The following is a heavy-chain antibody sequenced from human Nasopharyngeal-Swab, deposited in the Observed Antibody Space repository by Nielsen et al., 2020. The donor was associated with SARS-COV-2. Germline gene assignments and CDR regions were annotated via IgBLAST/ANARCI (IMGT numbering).Heavy chain of an antibody. CDR3: ARDHRTTIFGVVIIQGYYGMDV. V-gene: IGHV7-4-1*02. Sequence: ASVKVSCKASGYTFTSYAMNWVRQAPGQGLEWMGWINTNTGNPTYAQGSTGRFVFSLDTSVSTAYLQISSLKAEDTAVYYCARDHRTTIFGVVIIQGYYGMDVWGQGTTVTVSS. CDR2: INTNTGNP. J-gene: IGHJ6*02. D-gene: IGHD3-3*01. CDR1: GYTFTSYA.